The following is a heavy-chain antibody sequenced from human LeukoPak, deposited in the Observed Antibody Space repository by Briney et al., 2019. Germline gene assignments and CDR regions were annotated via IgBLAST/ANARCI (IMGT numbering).Heavy chain of an antibody. J-gene: IGHJ4*02. CDR1: GASVINQY. V-gene: IGHV4-59*02. Sequence: SETLSLKCTVSGASVINQYWSWIRQSPGKRLEWIGYIYHTGRTKYNPSLESRVTISVDTSGNQSSLTLSSVTAADTAVYYCASLEEYGSTHYWGQGILVAVSS. CDR3: ASLEEYGSTHY. CDR2: IYHTGRT. D-gene: IGHD1-1*01.